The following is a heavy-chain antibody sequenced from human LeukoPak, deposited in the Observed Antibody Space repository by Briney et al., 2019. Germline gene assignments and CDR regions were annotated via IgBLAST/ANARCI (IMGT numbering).Heavy chain of an antibody. CDR2: ISGSGGST. CDR3: AKVEAAADSFDY. J-gene: IGHJ4*02. D-gene: IGHD6-13*01. CDR1: GFTFSSYA. Sequence: PGGSLRLSCAASGFTFSSYAMSWVRQAPEKGLEWVSAISGSGGSTYYADSVKGRFTIPRDNSKNTLYLQMNSLRAEDTAVYYCAKVEAAADSFDYWGQGTLVTVSS. V-gene: IGHV3-23*01.